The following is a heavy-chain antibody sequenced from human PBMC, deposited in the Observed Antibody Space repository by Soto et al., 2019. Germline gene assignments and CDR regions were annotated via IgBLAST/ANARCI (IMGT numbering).Heavy chain of an antibody. Sequence: SVKVSCKASGGTFSSYAISWVRQAPGQGLEWMGGIIPIFGTANYAQKFQGRVTITADESTSTAYMELSSLRSEDTAVYYCARELVVPAATSHYYYGMDVWGQGTTVTVSS. CDR3: ARELVVPAATSHYYYGMDV. J-gene: IGHJ6*02. V-gene: IGHV1-69*13. CDR2: IIPIFGTA. CDR1: GGTFSSYA. D-gene: IGHD2-2*01.